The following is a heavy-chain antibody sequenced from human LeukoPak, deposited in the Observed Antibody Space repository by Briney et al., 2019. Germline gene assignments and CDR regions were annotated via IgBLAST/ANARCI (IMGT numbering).Heavy chain of an antibody. J-gene: IGHJ4*02. V-gene: IGHV4-38-2*02. D-gene: IGHD6-19*01. CDR2: IYHSGST. CDR1: GYSISSGYY. CDR3: ARDIEGSGWYGMWYYFDY. Sequence: ASETLSLTCTVSGYSISSGYYWGWIRQPPGKGLEWIGSIYHSGSTYYNPSLKSRVTISVDTSKNQFSLKLSSVTAADTAVYYCARDIEGSGWYGMWYYFDYWGQGTLVTVSS.